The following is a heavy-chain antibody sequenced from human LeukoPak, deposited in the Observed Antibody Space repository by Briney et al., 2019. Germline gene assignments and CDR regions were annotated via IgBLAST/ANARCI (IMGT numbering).Heavy chain of an antibody. CDR2: IHPSGTT. V-gene: IGHV4-4*07. Sequence: PSETLSLTCTVSGSSMSDYYWSFIRQPAGKGLEWIGRIHPSGTTYFNPSLKSRVTMSVGTSQSQFSLRLTSMTAADTAVYFCARGDYYDGGGRNWFDPWGQGILVAVSS. D-gene: IGHD3-16*01. J-gene: IGHJ5*02. CDR1: GSSMSDYY. CDR3: ARGDYYDGGGRNWFDP.